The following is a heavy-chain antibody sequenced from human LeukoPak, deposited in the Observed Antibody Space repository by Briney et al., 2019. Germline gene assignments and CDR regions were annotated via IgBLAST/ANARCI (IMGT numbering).Heavy chain of an antibody. CDR2: INWNGGST. CDR1: RFTFSSYW. D-gene: IGHD3-10*01. CDR3: ARGRKGGRLWFGEIYYYYYGMDV. Sequence: PGGSLRLSCAASRFTFSSYWMNWVRQAPGKGLEWVSGINWNGGSTGYADSVKGRFTISRDNAKNSLYLQMNSLRAEDTALYHCARGRKGGRLWFGEIYYYYYGMDVWGQGTTVTVSS. V-gene: IGHV3-20*01. J-gene: IGHJ6*02.